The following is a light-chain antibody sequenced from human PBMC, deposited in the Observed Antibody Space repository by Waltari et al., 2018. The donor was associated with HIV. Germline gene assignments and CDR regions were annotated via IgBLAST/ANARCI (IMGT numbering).Light chain of an antibody. Sequence: VVLTQSPGILSLSPGERATLSCRASQSLSRSYLAWYQQKPGQAPRLLIYGASSRATGIPDRFSGSGSGTDFTHTISRLEPEDFAVYICQQYGSSPLTFGGGTKVE. CDR3: QQYGSSPLT. J-gene: IGKJ4*01. CDR1: QSLSRSY. CDR2: GAS. V-gene: IGKV3-20*01.